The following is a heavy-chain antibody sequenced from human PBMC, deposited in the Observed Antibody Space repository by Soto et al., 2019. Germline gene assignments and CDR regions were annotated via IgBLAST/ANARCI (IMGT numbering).Heavy chain of an antibody. Sequence: GESLKISCKGSGYTFTDYWIGWVRQLPGEGLEWMGIIYPGDSDTRYSPSLQGHVTITVDKSTSTAYLQWSSLKASDTAMYYCARTTTVTTGWFDPWGQGTLVTVSS. CDR3: ARTTTVTTGWFDP. CDR2: IYPGDSDT. V-gene: IGHV5-51*01. D-gene: IGHD4-17*01. J-gene: IGHJ5*02. CDR1: GYTFTDYW.